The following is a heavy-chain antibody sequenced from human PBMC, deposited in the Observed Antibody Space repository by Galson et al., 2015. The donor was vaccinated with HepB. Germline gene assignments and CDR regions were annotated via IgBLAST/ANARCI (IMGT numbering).Heavy chain of an antibody. CDR3: ARGELVSYYGSGSSFDY. J-gene: IGHJ4*02. V-gene: IGHV1-46*01. D-gene: IGHD3-10*01. Sequence: SVKVSCKASGYTFTSYYMHWVRQAPGQGLEWMGIINPSGGSTSYAQKFQGRVTMTRDTSTSTVYMELSSLRSEDTAVYYCARGELVSYYGSGSSFDYWGQGTLVTVSS. CDR1: GYTFTSYY. CDR2: INPSGGST.